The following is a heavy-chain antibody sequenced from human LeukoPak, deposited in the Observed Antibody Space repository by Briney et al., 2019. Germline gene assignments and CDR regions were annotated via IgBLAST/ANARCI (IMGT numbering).Heavy chain of an antibody. CDR1: GYTFTGYY. CDR2: INPNSGGT. CDR3: ARGRTGEEMARTSMDV. J-gene: IGHJ6*04. D-gene: IGHD5-24*01. V-gene: IGHV1-2*02. Sequence: ASVKVSCKASGYTFTGYYMHWVRQAPGQGLAWMGWINPNSGGTNYAQKFQGRVTMTRDTSISTAYMELSRLRSDDTAVYYCARGRTGEEMARTSMDVWGKGTTVTVSS.